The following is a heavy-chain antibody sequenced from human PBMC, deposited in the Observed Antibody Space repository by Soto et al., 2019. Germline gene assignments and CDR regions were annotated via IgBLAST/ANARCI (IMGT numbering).Heavy chain of an antibody. CDR2: IWYDGSNK. J-gene: IGHJ6*02. CDR1: GFTFSSYG. D-gene: IGHD4-17*01. CDR3: ARDSYGDFDYYYYGMDV. V-gene: IGHV3-33*01. Sequence: GGSLRLSCAASGFTFSSYGMHWVRQAPGKGLEWVAVIWYDGSNKYYADSVKGRFTISRDNSKNTLYLQMNSLRAEDTAVYYCARDSYGDFDYYYYGMDVWGQGTTVTVS.